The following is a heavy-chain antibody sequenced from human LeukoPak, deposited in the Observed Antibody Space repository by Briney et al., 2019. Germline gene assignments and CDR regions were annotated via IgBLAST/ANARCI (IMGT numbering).Heavy chain of an antibody. CDR1: GFTFSSYA. D-gene: IGHD2-21*02. J-gene: IGHJ4*02. CDR3: ARGPPELYCGGDCSHYFDY. V-gene: IGHV3-30-3*01. CDR2: ISYHGSSK. Sequence: PGRSLGLSCAASGFTFSSYAMNWVRQAPGKGLEWVAVISYHGSSKYYADSVKGRFTMYRDNSQNTLYLQMNSLRAEDTAVYYCARGPPELYCGGDCSHYFDYWGQGTLVTVSS.